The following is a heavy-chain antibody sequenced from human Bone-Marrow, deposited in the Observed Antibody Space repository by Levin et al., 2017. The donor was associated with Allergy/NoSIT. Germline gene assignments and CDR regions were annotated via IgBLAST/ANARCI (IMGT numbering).Heavy chain of an antibody. CDR2: ISGSGGST. D-gene: IGHD2-15*01. J-gene: IGHJ5*02. V-gene: IGHV3-23*01. CDR1: GFTFSSYA. Sequence: GESLKISCAASGFTFSSYAMSWVRQAPGKGLEWVSAISGSGGSTYYADSVKGRFTISRDNSKNTLYLQMNSLRAEDTAVYYCAKVGEIVVVVAATRWFDPWGQGTLVTVSS. CDR3: AKVGEIVVVVAATRWFDP.